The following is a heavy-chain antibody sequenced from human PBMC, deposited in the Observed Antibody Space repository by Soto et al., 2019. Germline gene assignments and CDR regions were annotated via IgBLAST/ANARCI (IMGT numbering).Heavy chain of an antibody. CDR1: GFTFSTYA. V-gene: IGHV3-23*01. CDR3: AKEDYYDSTGYYPFDY. D-gene: IGHD3-22*01. J-gene: IGHJ4*02. CDR2: ISGSAVGT. Sequence: GGSLRLSCAASGFTFSTYAMSWVRQAPGKGLEWVSGISGSAVGTYYADSVKGRFTISRDNSKNTLYLQMNSLRVEDTAVYFCAKEDYYDSTGYYPFDYWGQGTLVTVSS.